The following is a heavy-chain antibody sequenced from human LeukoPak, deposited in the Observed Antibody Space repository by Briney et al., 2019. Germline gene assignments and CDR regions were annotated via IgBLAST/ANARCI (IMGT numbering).Heavy chain of an antibody. CDR2: IIPILGIA. J-gene: IGHJ5*02. V-gene: IGHV1-69*02. CDR1: GGTFSSYT. Sequence: ASVKVSCKASGGTFSSYTISWVRQAPGQGLEWMGRIIPILGIANYAQKFQGRVTITAGKSTSAAYMELSSPRSEDTAVYYCARSKVTGNWFDPWGQGTLVTVSS. CDR3: ARSKVTGNWFDP. D-gene: IGHD2-21*02.